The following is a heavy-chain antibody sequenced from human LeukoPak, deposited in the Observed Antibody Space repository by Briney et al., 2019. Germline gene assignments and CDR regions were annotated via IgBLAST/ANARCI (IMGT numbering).Heavy chain of an antibody. CDR1: GGSISSGSYY. CDR3: ARGDCSGGSCYFAFDI. CDR2: IYTSGST. V-gene: IGHV4-61*02. D-gene: IGHD2-15*01. J-gene: IGHJ3*02. Sequence: SETLSLTCTVSGGSISSGSYYWSWIRQPAGKGLEWIGRIYTSGSTNYNPSLKSRVTISVDTSKNQFSLKLSSVTAADTAVYYCARGDCSGGSCYFAFDIWGQGTMVTVSS.